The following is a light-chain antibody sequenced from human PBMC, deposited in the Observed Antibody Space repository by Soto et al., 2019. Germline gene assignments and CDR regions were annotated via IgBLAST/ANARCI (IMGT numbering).Light chain of an antibody. J-gene: IGLJ2*01. CDR3: QTWGTGIQV. Sequence: QLVLTQSPSASASLGASVKLTCTLSSGHRSYAIAWHQQQPEKGPRYLMNLNSDGSHSKGDGIPDRFSGSSSGAERYLTISSLQSEDEADYYCQTWGTGIQVFGGGTKVTVL. CDR1: SGHRSYA. V-gene: IGLV4-69*01. CDR2: LNSDGSH.